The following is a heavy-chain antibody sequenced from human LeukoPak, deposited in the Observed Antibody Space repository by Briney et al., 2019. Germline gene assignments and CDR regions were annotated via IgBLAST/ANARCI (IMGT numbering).Heavy chain of an antibody. J-gene: IGHJ4*02. CDR1: GGTFSCYA. D-gene: IGHD2-15*01. CDR3: ARGTAAVVAGDY. Sequence: SVKVSCKASGGTFSCYAISWVRQAPGQGLEWMGGIIPIFGTANYAQKFQGRVTITADESTSTAYMELSSLRSEDTAVYYCARGTAAVVAGDYWGQGTLVTVSS. CDR2: IIPIFGTA. V-gene: IGHV1-69*13.